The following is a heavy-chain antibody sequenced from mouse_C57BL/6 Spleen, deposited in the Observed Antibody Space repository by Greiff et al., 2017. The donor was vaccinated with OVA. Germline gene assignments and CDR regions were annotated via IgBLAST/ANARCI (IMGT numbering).Heavy chain of an antibody. CDR3: ARHLRLRPFAY. V-gene: IGHV1-55*01. Sequence: QVQLQQPGAELVKPGASVKMSCKASGYTFTSYWITWVKQRPGQGLAWIGDIYPGSGSTKYNEKFKSKATLTVDTSSSTSYLQLSSLTSEDSAVYSCARHLRLRPFAYCGQGTLVTVSA. CDR2: IYPGSGST. CDR1: GYTFTSYW. J-gene: IGHJ3*01. D-gene: IGHD3-2*02.